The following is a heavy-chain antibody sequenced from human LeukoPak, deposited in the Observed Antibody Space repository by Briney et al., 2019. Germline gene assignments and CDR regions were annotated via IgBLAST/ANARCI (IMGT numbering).Heavy chain of an antibody. CDR3: TTWVSYYYYYMDV. J-gene: IGHJ6*03. Sequence: PGGSLRLSCAASGFTFSNAWMSWVRQAPGKGMEWGGRIKSKTDGGTTDYAAPVKGRFTISRDDSKNTLYLQMNSLKTEDTAVYYCTTWVSYYYYYMDVWGKGTTVTVSS. CDR2: IKSKTDGGTT. CDR1: GFTFSNAW. D-gene: IGHD7-27*01. V-gene: IGHV3-15*01.